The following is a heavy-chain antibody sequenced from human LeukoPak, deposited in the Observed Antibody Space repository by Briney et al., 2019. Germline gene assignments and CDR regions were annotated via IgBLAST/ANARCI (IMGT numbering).Heavy chain of an antibody. D-gene: IGHD3-16*01. J-gene: IGHJ4*02. CDR1: GFTFSSYS. CDR3: VRDQGGAVSY. CDR2: ISSLSGTI. Sequence: GGSLRLSCAASGFTFSSYSMNWVRQAPGKGLEWVSHISSLSGTINYADSVKGRFIISRDNAKNSMFLQMNSLRAEDTAVYYCVRDQGGAVSYWGQGTLVTVSS. V-gene: IGHV3-48*01.